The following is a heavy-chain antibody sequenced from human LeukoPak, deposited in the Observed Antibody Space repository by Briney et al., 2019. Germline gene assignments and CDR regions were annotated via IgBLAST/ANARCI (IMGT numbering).Heavy chain of an antibody. CDR3: ARSGYYGSGSYHNWFDP. D-gene: IGHD3-10*01. Sequence: ASVKVSCKASGYTFTSYGISWVRQAPGQGLEWMGWISAYNGNTNYAQKLQGRVTMTTDTSTSTAYMELRSLRSDDTAVYYRARSGYYGSGSYHNWFDPWGQGTLVTVSS. CDR2: ISAYNGNT. J-gene: IGHJ5*02. V-gene: IGHV1-18*04. CDR1: GYTFTSYG.